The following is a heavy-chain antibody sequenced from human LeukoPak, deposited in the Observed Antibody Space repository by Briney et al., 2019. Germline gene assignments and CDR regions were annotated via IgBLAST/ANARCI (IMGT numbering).Heavy chain of an antibody. CDR2: MYSSGST. D-gene: IGHD3-16*01. CDR3: ARRSGDYVFP. Sequence: PSETLSLTCTVSGGSISSSSYYWGWIRQPPGKGLEWIGSMYSSGSTYYNPSLKSRVTISVDTSKNQFSLKLSSVTAADTAVYYCARRSGDYVFPWGQGTLVTVSS. CDR1: GGSISSSSYY. J-gene: IGHJ5*02. V-gene: IGHV4-39*01.